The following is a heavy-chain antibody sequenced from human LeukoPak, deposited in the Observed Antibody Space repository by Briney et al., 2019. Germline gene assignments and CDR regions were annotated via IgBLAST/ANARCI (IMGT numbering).Heavy chain of an antibody. Sequence: ASVKVSCKASGYTFTSYGISWVRQAPGQGLEWMGWISAYNGNTNYAQKLQGRVTITTDESTSTAYMELSSLRSEDTAVYYCARGSTHMVRGVSFDYWGQGTLVTVSS. CDR1: GYTFTSYG. CDR3: ARGSTHMVRGVSFDY. J-gene: IGHJ4*02. CDR2: ISAYNGNT. V-gene: IGHV1-18*01. D-gene: IGHD3-10*01.